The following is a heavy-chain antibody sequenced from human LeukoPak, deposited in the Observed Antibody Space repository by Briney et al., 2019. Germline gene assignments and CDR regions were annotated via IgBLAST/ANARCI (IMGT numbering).Heavy chain of an antibody. CDR2: ISAYNGNT. J-gene: IGHJ4*02. D-gene: IGHD6-13*01. V-gene: IGHV1-18*01. CDR3: ARSIAAAGTDFDY. Sequence: ASVKVSCKASGYTFTSYGISWVRQAPGQGLEWMGWISAYNGNTNYAQKFQGRVTMTRDTSISTAYMELSRLRSDDTAVYYCARSIAAAGTDFDYWGQGTLVTVSS. CDR1: GYTFTSYG.